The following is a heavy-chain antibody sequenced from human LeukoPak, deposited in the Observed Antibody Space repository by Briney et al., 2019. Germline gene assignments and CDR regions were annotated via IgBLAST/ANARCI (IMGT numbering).Heavy chain of an antibody. V-gene: IGHV1-8*01. CDR1: GYTFTSYD. CDR3: ARAARKGDFWSGSGYYYYYYGMDV. Sequence: ASVKVSCKASGYTFTSYDINWVRQATGQGLEWMGWMNPNSGNTGYAQKFQGRVTMTRNTSLSTAYMELSSLRSEDTAVYYCARAARKGDFWSGSGYYYYYYGMDVWGQGTTVTVSS. D-gene: IGHD3-3*01. J-gene: IGHJ6*02. CDR2: MNPNSGNT.